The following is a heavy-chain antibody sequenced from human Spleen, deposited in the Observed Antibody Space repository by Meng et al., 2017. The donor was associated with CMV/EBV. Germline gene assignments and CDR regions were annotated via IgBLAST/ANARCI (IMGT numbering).Heavy chain of an antibody. CDR1: GFTFSSYW. V-gene: IGHV3-7*03. CDR2: IKQDGSEK. CDR3: ATEDSSSRTYYYYGMDV. Sequence: GESLKISCAASGFTFSSYWLSWVRQAPGKGLQWVANIKQDGSEKNYVDSVKGRFTISRDNVKSSLYLQMNSLRAEDTAVYYCATEDSSSRTYYYYGMDVWGQGTTVTVSS. J-gene: IGHJ6*02. D-gene: IGHD6-6*01.